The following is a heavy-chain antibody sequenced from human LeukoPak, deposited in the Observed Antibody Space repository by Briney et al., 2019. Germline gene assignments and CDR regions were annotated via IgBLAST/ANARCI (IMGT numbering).Heavy chain of an antibody. CDR3: AKPADIGGVDYFDY. J-gene: IGHJ4*02. CDR2: INQDGSET. V-gene: IGHV3-7*03. CDR1: GFTFTNYW. Sequence: GGSLRLSCAASGFTFTNYWINWVRQAPGKGLEWVASINQDGSETYYVDSVKGRFTISRDNAKNTLYLQMNSLRAEDTAVYYCAKPADIGGVDYFDYWGQGTLVTVSS. D-gene: IGHD5-12*01.